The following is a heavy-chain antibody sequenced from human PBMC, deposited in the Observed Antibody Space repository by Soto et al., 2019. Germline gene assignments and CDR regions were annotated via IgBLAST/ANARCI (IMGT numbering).Heavy chain of an antibody. V-gene: IGHV5-51*01. CDR3: AIKEGYCSSTSCSKYYYYGMDV. D-gene: IGHD2-2*01. J-gene: IGHJ6*02. CDR2: IYPGDSDT. Sequence: PGESLKISCKGSGYSFTSYWIGWVRQMPGKGLELMGIIYPGDSDTRYSPSFQGQVTISADKSISTAYLQWSSLKASDTAMYYCAIKEGYCSSTSCSKYYYYGMDVWGQGTTVTVSS. CDR1: GYSFTSYW.